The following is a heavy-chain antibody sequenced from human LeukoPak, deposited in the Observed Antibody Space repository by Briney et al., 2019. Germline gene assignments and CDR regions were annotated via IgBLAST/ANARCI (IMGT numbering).Heavy chain of an antibody. CDR3: ARARSGSFPPRGEFDY. V-gene: IGHV4-30-2*01. Sequence: SETLSLTCTVSGGSISSGGYYWSWIRQPPGKGLEWIGYIYHSGSTYYNPSLKSRVTISVDRSKNQFSLKLSSVTAADTAVYYCARARSGSFPPRGEFDYWGQGTLVTVSS. CDR1: GGSISSGGYY. J-gene: IGHJ4*02. D-gene: IGHD1-26*01. CDR2: IYHSGST.